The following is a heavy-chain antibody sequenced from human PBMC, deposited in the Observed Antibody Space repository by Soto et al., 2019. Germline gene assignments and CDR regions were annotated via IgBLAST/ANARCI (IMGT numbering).Heavy chain of an antibody. V-gene: IGHV1-69*13. CDR2: IIPIFGTA. CDR1: GGTLSSYA. J-gene: IGHJ6*02. D-gene: IGHD2-15*01. Sequence: ASVKVSCKASGGTLSSYAISWVRQAPGQGLEWMGGIIPIFGTANYAQKFQGRVTITADESTSTAYMELSSLRSEDTAVYYCASQVVVAATHYYYYGMDVWGQGTTVTVSS. CDR3: ASQVVVAATHYYYYGMDV.